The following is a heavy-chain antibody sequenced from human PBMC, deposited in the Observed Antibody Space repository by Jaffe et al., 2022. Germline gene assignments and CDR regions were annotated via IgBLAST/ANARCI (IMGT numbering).Heavy chain of an antibody. CDR3: AHTFGTTSGWYGNNWFDP. V-gene: IGHV2-5*02. J-gene: IGHJ5*02. CDR2: IYWDDDK. D-gene: IGHD6-19*01. Sequence: QITLKESGPTLVKPTQTLTLTCTFSGFSLSTSGVGVGWIRQPPGKALEWLALIYWDDDKRYSPSLKSRLTITKDTSKNQVVLTMTNMDPVDTATYYCAHTFGTTSGWYGNNWFDPWGQGTLVTVSS. CDR1: GFSLSTSGVG.